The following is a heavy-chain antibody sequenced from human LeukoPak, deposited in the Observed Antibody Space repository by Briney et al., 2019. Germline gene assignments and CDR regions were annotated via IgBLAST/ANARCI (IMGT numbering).Heavy chain of an antibody. D-gene: IGHD6-19*01. CDR3: ARAPGEQWLYYFDY. CDR1: RGSISSYY. J-gene: IGHJ4*02. CDR2: IYYSGST. V-gene: IGHV4-59*01. Sequence: PSETLSLTCTVSRGSISSYYWSWIRQPPGKGLEGMGYIYYSGSTNYNPSLKSRVTISVDTSKNQFSLKLSSVTAADTAVYYCARAPGEQWLYYFDYWGQGTLVTVSS.